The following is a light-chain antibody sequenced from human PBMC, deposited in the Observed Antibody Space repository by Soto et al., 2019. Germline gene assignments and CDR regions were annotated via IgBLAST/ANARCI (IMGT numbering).Light chain of an antibody. CDR1: QSVSSN. Sequence: EIVMTQSPATLSVSPGERATLSCRASQSVSSNLAWYQQKPGQAPRLLIYGASTRATGIPARLSGSRSGTEFTLNISSLQSEDFAVYYCQQYNKWPPLTFGGGNKVEIK. J-gene: IGKJ4*01. CDR2: GAS. CDR3: QQYNKWPPLT. V-gene: IGKV3-15*01.